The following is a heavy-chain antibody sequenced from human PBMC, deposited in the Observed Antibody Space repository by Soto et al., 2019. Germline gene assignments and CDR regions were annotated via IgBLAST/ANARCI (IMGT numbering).Heavy chain of an antibody. J-gene: IGHJ4*02. CDR2: IYSGGST. CDR3: ATTARGSGWDYFDY. Sequence: GGSLRLSCAASGFTVSSNYMSWVRQAPGKGLEWVSVIYSGGSTYYADSVKGRFTISRDNSKNTLYLQMNSLRAEDTAVYYCATTARGSGWDYFDYWGQGTLVTVSS. CDR1: GFTVSSNY. V-gene: IGHV3-53*01. D-gene: IGHD6-19*01.